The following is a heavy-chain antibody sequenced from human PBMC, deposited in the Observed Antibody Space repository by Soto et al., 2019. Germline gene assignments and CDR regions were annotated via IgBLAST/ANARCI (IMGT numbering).Heavy chain of an antibody. CDR1: GYIFVNYG. CDR3: ARDGYYDSSGYRSDFDY. CDR2: ISPYSGNT. Sequence: ASVKVSCKASGYIFVNYGIAWVRQAPGQGLEWMGWISPYSGNTHYASKVQGRLTMTTDTSTSTAYMELRSLRSDDTAVYYCARDGYYDSSGYRSDFDYWGQGTLVTVSS. V-gene: IGHV1-18*01. J-gene: IGHJ4*02. D-gene: IGHD3-22*01.